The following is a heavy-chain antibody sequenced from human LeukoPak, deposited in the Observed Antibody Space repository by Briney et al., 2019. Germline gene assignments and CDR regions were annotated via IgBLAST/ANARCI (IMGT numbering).Heavy chain of an antibody. CDR2: INPNSGGT. Sequence: ASVKVSCKASGYTFTGYYMHWVRQAPGQGLEWMGWINPNSGGTNYAQKFQGRVTMTRDKSISTAYMELSRLRSDDTAVYYCAFTYGSGSYYYYYYYGMDVWGQGTTVTVSS. CDR1: GYTFTGYY. CDR3: AFTYGSGSYYYYYYYGMDV. D-gene: IGHD3-10*01. J-gene: IGHJ6*02. V-gene: IGHV1-2*02.